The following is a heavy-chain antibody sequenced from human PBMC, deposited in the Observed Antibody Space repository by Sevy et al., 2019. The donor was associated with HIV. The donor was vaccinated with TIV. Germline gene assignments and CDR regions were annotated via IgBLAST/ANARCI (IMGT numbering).Heavy chain of an antibody. Sequence: ASVKVSCKASGYAFISYGITWVRQAPGQGLEWMGWISPFNGKTNYAESVQGRVTLTTDTSTTTAYMELRSLTPDDTAIYYCARITSSANWGYRYYFYFDVWGKGTRVTVSS. CDR2: ISPFNGKT. J-gene: IGHJ6*03. D-gene: IGHD7-27*01. V-gene: IGHV1-18*01. CDR3: ARITSSANWGYRYYFYFDV. CDR1: GYAFISYG.